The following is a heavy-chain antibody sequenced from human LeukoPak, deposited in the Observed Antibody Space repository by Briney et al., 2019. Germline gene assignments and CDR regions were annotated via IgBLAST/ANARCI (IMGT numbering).Heavy chain of an antibody. CDR1: GFTFGTYA. Sequence: GGSLRLSCAASGFTFGTYAMSWVRQAPGKGLEWISAISGSGGSTYYADSVKGRFTISRDNSKNTLYLQMNSLRAEDTAVYYCAKGLRNYYYYGMDVWGQGTTVTVSS. CDR3: AKGLRNYYYYGMDV. CDR2: ISGSGGST. J-gene: IGHJ6*02. D-gene: IGHD4-17*01. V-gene: IGHV3-23*01.